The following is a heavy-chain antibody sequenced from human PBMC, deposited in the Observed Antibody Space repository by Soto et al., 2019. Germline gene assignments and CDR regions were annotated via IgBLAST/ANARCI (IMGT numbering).Heavy chain of an antibody. Sequence: GASVKVSCKASGYTFTNFGISWVRQAPGQGLEWMGGIIPIFGTANYAQKFQGRVTMTADESTSTAYMELSSLRSEDTAVYYCARVGRDDSSGYHYNWFDPWGQGTLVTVSS. CDR3: ARVGRDDSSGYHYNWFDP. CDR1: GYTFTNFG. D-gene: IGHD3-22*01. J-gene: IGHJ5*02. CDR2: IIPIFGTA. V-gene: IGHV1-69*13.